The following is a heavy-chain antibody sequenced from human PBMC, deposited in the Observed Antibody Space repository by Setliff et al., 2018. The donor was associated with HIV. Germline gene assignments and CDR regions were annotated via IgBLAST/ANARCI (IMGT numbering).Heavy chain of an antibody. CDR3: AVASIVSAARWNH. D-gene: IGHD1-26*01. Sequence: ASVKVSCKSSGYNFTTYDINWVRQATGQGPEWMGWMNPNSGNTGYAQNFQGRITMTRNTSISTAYMELSSLRSDDAAVYYCAVASIVSAARWNHWGRGTLVTVSS. J-gene: IGHJ5*02. V-gene: IGHV1-8*02. CDR1: GYNFTTYD. CDR2: MNPNSGNT.